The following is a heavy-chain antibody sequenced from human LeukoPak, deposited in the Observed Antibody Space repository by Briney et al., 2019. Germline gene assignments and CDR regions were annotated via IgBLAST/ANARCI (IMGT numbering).Heavy chain of an antibody. Sequence: GGSLRLSCAASGFTFSTYSMNCVRQAPGKGLEWVSSISSSSSYIYYADSVKGRFPISRDNAKNSLYLQMNSLRAEDTAVYYCARQTLLRGQLGGMDVWGQGTTVTVCS. D-gene: IGHD3-16*01. CDR1: GFTFSTYS. CDR3: ARQTLLRGQLGGMDV. J-gene: IGHJ6*02. V-gene: IGHV3-21*01. CDR2: ISSSSSYI.